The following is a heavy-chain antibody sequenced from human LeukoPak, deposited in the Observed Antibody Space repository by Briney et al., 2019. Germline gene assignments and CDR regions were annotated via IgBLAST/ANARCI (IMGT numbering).Heavy chain of an antibody. V-gene: IGHV5-51*01. CDR3: AIRRDGADY. CDR1: GYSFSSYW. D-gene: IGHD5-24*01. Sequence: GESLKISCKGSGYSFSSYWIGWVRQMPGKGLEWMGIIYPGDSATRYRPSFQGQVTIPADKSINTAYLQWSSLKASDTAMYYCAIRRDGADYWGQGTLVTVSS. J-gene: IGHJ4*02. CDR2: IYPGDSAT.